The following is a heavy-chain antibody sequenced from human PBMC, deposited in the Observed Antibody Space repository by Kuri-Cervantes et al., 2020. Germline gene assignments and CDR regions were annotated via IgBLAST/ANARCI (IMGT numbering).Heavy chain of an antibody. J-gene: IGHJ4*02. CDR2: INPNSGAT. V-gene: IGHV1-18*01. CDR3: ARAQGDVVTTFYDY. Sequence: ASVKVSCKASGYTFTSYGISWVRQAPGQGLEWMGWINPNSGATSYAQKFQGRVTMTTDTSRNTAYMELRSLRADDTAVYYCARAQGDVVTTFYDYWGRGTLVTVSS. CDR1: GYTFTSYG. D-gene: IGHD5-12*01.